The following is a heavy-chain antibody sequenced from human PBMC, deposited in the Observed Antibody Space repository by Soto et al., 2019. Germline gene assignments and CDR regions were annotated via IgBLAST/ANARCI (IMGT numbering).Heavy chain of an antibody. CDR2: IKSKTDGGTT. CDR3: TTDFYYDSSGYYLYFQH. V-gene: IGHV3-15*01. J-gene: IGHJ1*01. Sequence: PGGSLRLSCAASGFTFSNAWMSWVRQAPGKGLEWVGRIKSKTDGGTTDYAAPVKGRFTISRDDSKNTLYLRMNSLKTEDTAVYYCTTDFYYDSSGYYLYFQHWGQGTLVTVSS. CDR1: GFTFSNAW. D-gene: IGHD3-22*01.